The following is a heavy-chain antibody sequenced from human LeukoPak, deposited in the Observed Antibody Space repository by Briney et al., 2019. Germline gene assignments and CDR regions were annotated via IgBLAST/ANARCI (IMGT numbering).Heavy chain of an antibody. CDR2: IYYSGST. CDR1: GGSISSSSYY. D-gene: IGHD3-10*01. V-gene: IGHV4-39*07. CDR3: ARLPMIRGVTEYYFDY. J-gene: IGHJ4*02. Sequence: SETLSLTCTVSGGSISSSSYYWGWIRQPPGKGLEWIGSIYYSGSTYYNPSLKSRVTISVDTSKNQFSLDLYFVTAADTAVYYCARLPMIRGVTEYYFDYWGQGSLVTVSS.